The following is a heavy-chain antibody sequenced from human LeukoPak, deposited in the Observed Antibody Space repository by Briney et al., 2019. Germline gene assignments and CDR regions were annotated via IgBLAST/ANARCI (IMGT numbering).Heavy chain of an antibody. CDR2: ISGSGATT. V-gene: IGHV3-23*01. CDR1: GFTISNYV. Sequence: GGSPRLSCAVSGFTISNYVMSWVRQAPGKGLEWVSVISGSGATTDHADSVMGRFTISRDNSKNTLYLQLDSLRADDTAVYFCAKGLWGAYYYGMDVWGQGTTVTVSS. J-gene: IGHJ6*02. CDR3: AKGLWGAYYYGMDV. D-gene: IGHD3-16*01.